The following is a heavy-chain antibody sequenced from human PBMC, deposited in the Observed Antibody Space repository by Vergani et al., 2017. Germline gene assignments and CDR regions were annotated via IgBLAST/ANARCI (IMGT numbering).Heavy chain of an antibody. J-gene: IGHJ2*01. CDR2: ISYGGSNK. CDR1: GFTFNTYA. V-gene: IGHV3-30-3*01. CDR3: ARLPRGPWNFDL. Sequence: QVQLVESGGGVVQPGRSLRLSCVASGFTFNTYAVHWVRQTPGKGLDWVALISYGGSNKDYADSVKGRFTISRDNSKNTLYLQMNSLRPEDTAVYYCARLPRGPWNFDLWGRGTLITVSS.